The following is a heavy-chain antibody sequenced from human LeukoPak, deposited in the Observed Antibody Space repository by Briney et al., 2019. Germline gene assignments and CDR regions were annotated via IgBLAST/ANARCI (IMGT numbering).Heavy chain of an antibody. CDR2: TWNDGSNK. D-gene: IGHD4-17*01. V-gene: IGHV3-33*01. CDR1: GFIFSSYG. J-gene: IGHJ4*02. CDR3: ARDHGDYSGKDY. Sequence: PGGSLRLSCAASGFIFSSYGMHWVRQAPGKGLEWVAVTWNDGSNKYYADAVKGRFTISRDNSKNTLYLQMNSLRAEDTAVYFCARDHGDYSGKDYWGQGTLVTVSS.